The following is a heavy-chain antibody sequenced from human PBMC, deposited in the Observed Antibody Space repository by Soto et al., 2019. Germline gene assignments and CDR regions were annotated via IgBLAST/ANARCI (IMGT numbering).Heavy chain of an antibody. Sequence: QLQLQESGPGLVKPSETLSLTCTVSGGSISSSSYYWGWIRQPPGKGLEWIGSIYYSGSTYYNPALKSRVTISVDTSKSQFSLKLSSVTAADTAVYYCARPYDIVATIYSLSAFDIWGQGTMVTVSS. CDR2: IYYSGST. CDR3: ARPYDIVATIYSLSAFDI. V-gene: IGHV4-39*01. D-gene: IGHD5-12*01. CDR1: GGSISSSSYY. J-gene: IGHJ3*02.